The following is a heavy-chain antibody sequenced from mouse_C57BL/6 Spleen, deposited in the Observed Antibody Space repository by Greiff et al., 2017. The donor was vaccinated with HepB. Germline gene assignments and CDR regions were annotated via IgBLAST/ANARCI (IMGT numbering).Heavy chain of an antibody. D-gene: IGHD1-2*01. CDR2: SRNKANDYTT. J-gene: IGHJ1*03. V-gene: IGHV7-1*01. Sequence: EVMLVESGGGLVQSGRSLRLSCATSGFTFSDFYMEWVRQAPGKGLEWIAASRNKANDYTTEYSASVKGRFIVSRDTSQSILYLQMNALRAEDTAIYYCARVITTNWYFDVWGTGTTVTVSS. CDR1: GFTFSDFY. CDR3: ARVITTNWYFDV.